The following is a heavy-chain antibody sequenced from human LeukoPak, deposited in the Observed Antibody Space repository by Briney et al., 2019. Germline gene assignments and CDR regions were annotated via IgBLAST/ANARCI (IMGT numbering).Heavy chain of an antibody. CDR3: ATSTGDPQFLNWYFDL. D-gene: IGHD1-26*01. CDR2: IYYSGST. CDR1: GGSISSSSYY. Sequence: KPSETLSLTCTVSGGSISSSSYYWSWIRQPPGKGLEWIGYIYYSGSTNYNPSLKSRVTISVDTSKNRFSLKLSSVTAADTAVYYCATSTGDPQFLNWYFDLWGRGTLVTVSS. V-gene: IGHV4-61*01. J-gene: IGHJ2*01.